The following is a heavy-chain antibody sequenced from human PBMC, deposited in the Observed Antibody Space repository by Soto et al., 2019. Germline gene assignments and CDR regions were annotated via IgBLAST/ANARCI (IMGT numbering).Heavy chain of an antibody. CDR3: AGGGVRGVITRTRDYYGMDF. V-gene: IGHV5-51*01. J-gene: IGHJ6*02. Sequence: GESLKISCKGSGYSFTTYWIGWVRQMPGKGLECMGIIYPGDSDTRYSPSFQGQVTISADKSSSTADLQWSSLKASDTAMYYCAGGGVRGVITRTRDYYGMDFWRQGTTVIAP. CDR2: IYPGDSDT. CDR1: GYSFTTYW. D-gene: IGHD3-10*01.